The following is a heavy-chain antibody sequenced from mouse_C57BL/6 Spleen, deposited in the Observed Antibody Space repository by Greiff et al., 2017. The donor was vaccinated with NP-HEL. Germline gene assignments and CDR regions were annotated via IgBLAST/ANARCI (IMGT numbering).Heavy chain of an antibody. CDR3: ATHYYGSSEAWFAY. Sequence: EVQLQQSGPELVKPGASVKISCKASGYSFTDYNMNWVKQSNGKSLEWIGVINPNYGTTSYNQKFKGKATLTVDQSSSTAYMQLNSLTSEDSAVYYCATHYYGSSEAWFAYWGQGTLVTVSA. CDR2: INPNYGTT. CDR1: GYSFTDYN. D-gene: IGHD1-1*01. V-gene: IGHV1-39*01. J-gene: IGHJ3*01.